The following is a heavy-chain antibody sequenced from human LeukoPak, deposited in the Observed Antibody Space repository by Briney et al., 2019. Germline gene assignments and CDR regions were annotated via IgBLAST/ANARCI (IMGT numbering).Heavy chain of an antibody. Sequence: GASVKVSCTSSGYTFTSYGICWVRQAPGQGLEWMGWISAYNGNTDYAQKLQGRVTMTTDTSTSTAYMELRSLRSDDTAVYYCARAHTAMAEDYWGQGTLVTVSS. D-gene: IGHD5-18*01. J-gene: IGHJ4*02. V-gene: IGHV1-18*04. CDR1: GYTFTSYG. CDR2: ISAYNGNT. CDR3: ARAHTAMAEDY.